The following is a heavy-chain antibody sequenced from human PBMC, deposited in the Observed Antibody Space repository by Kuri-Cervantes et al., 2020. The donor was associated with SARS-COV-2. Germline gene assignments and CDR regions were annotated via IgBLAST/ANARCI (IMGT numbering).Heavy chain of an antibody. D-gene: IGHD6-19*01. V-gene: IGHV4-34*01. J-gene: IGHJ4*02. CDR1: GGSFSGYY. Sequence: LTLSCAVYGGSFSGYYRSWIRQPPGKGLEWIGEINHSGSTNYNPSPKSRATISVDTSKTQFTRTLSSVTAADTAVYYCARVGGSSWYGSDYWGQGTLVTVSS. CDR3: ARVGGSSWYGSDY. CDR2: INHSGST.